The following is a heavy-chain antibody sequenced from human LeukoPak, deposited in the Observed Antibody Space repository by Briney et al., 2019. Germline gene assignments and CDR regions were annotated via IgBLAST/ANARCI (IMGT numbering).Heavy chain of an antibody. CDR3: TTFDLTDFWSGYYQDPDFDY. CDR1: GFTFSNAW. Sequence: GGSLRLSCAASGFTFSNAWMSWVRQAPGKGLEWVGRIKSKTDGGTTDYAAPVKGRFTISRDDSKNTLYLQMNSLKTEHTAVYYCTTFDLTDFWSGYYQDPDFDYWGQGSLVTVSS. D-gene: IGHD3-3*01. CDR2: IKSKTDGGTT. V-gene: IGHV3-15*01. J-gene: IGHJ4*02.